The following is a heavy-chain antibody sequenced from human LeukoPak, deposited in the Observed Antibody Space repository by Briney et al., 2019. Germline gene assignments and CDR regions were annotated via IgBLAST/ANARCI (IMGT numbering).Heavy chain of an antibody. CDR1: GGTFSSYA. D-gene: IGHD2-2*02. CDR2: INPNSGGT. V-gene: IGHV1-2*02. J-gene: IGHJ4*02. CDR3: ASVPAAILRFDY. Sequence: ASVKVSCKASGGTFSSYAISWVRQAPGQGLEWMGWINPNSGGTNYAQKFQGRVTMTRDTSISTAYMELSRLRSDDTAVYYCASVPAAILRFDYWGQGTLVTVSS.